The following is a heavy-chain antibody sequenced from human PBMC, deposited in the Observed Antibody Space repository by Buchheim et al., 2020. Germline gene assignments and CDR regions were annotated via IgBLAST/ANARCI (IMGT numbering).Heavy chain of an antibody. CDR2: IYYSGTT. CDR1: GDSISRSSSY. CDR3: ARGTYSSGHWNHFDY. Sequence: QLQLQESGPGLVKPSETLSLTCTVSGDSISRSSSYWGWICQPPGKGLEWIGNIYYSGTTYSNPSLKSRVTISVDTSKNQFSLKLNSVTAADTAVYYCARGTYSSGHWNHFDYWGQGAL. D-gene: IGHD3-22*01. V-gene: IGHV4-39*01. J-gene: IGHJ4*02.